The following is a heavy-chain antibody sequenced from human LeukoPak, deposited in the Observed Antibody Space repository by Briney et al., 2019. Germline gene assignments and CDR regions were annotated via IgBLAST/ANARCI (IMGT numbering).Heavy chain of an antibody. V-gene: IGHV1-2*02. CDR2: INPNSGGT. Sequence: GASVKVSCKASGYTFTGYYMHWVRQAPGQGLGWMGWINPNSGGTNYAQKFQGRVTMTRDTSITTPYMELSRLRSDDTGVYGCAPAYCGGDCYFKSYYFDIWGQGTMVTVSS. CDR1: GYTFTGYY. CDR3: APAYCGGDCYFKSYYFDI. D-gene: IGHD2-21*01. J-gene: IGHJ3*02.